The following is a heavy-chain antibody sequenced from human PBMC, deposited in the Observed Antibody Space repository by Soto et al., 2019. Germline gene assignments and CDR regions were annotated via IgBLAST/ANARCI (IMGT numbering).Heavy chain of an antibody. D-gene: IGHD3-22*01. J-gene: IGHJ4*02. V-gene: IGHV3-23*01. CDR2: MSGSGDRT. CDR1: GFTFSRYA. Sequence: EVQLLESGGGLVQPGGSLRLSCAASGFTFSRYAMTWVRQAPGKGLEWVSAMSGSGDRTYYADSVKGRFTISRDNSKDTLFLQMNSLRVEDTAVYYCAKDPHYYDTTAYYADYWGQGTLVTVSS. CDR3: AKDPHYYDTTAYYADY.